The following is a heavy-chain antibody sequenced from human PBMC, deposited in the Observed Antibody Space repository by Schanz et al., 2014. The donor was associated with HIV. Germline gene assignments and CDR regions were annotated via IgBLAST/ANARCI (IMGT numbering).Heavy chain of an antibody. D-gene: IGHD6-13*01. Sequence: QVQLQQWGAGLLKPSETLSLTCAVYGGTFRGFFWSWIRQPPGKGLEWIGEIVRSGTTNYNPSLKGRVTISEDTSRNQFSRKLASVTAADTAIYYCASLKITATGCRFDFWGQGTLVTVSS. CDR3: ASLKITATGCRFDF. CDR2: IVRSGTT. CDR1: GGTFRGFF. V-gene: IGHV4-34*12. J-gene: IGHJ4*02.